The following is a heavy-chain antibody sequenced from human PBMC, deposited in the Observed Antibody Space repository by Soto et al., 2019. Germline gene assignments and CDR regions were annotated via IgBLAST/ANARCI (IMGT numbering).Heavy chain of an antibody. CDR3: ARALGDCSGGSCYIDY. Sequence: QVQLVQSGAEVKKPGASVKVSCKASGYTFTGYYMHWVRQAPGQGLEWMGWINPNSGGTNYAQKFQGWVTMTRDPSISTAYMELSRLRSDDTAVYYCARALGDCSGGSCYIDYWGQGTLVTVSS. D-gene: IGHD2-15*01. J-gene: IGHJ4*02. CDR2: INPNSGGT. V-gene: IGHV1-2*04. CDR1: GYTFTGYY.